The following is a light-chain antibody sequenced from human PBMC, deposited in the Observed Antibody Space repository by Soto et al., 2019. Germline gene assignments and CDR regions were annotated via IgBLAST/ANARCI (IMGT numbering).Light chain of an antibody. CDR2: KAS. CDR1: QGISTW. V-gene: IGKV1-5*03. Sequence: DIQMTQSPSTLSASVGDRVSITCRARQGISTWLAWYQQKPGKAPNLLIYKASRLGSGVPSRFSGSGSGTEFTLTISSLQPDDFATYYCQQYNSYLYTFGQGTKLEIK. CDR3: QQYNSYLYT. J-gene: IGKJ2*01.